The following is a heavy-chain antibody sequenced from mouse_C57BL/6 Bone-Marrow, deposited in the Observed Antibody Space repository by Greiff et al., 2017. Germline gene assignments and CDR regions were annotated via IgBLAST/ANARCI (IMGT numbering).Heavy chain of an antibody. J-gene: IGHJ4*01. CDR1: GYTFTSYW. V-gene: IGHV1-59*01. Sequence: QVQLQQPGAELVRPGTSVKLSCKASGYTFTSYWMHWVKQRPGQGLEWIGVIDPSDSYTNYNQKFKGKATLTVDTSSSTAYMQLSSLTSEDSAVYYCTRLDYWGRGNSVTVSS. CDR3: TRLDY. CDR2: IDPSDSYT.